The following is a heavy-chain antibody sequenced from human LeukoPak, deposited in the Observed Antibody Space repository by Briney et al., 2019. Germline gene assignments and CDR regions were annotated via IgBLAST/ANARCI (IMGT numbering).Heavy chain of an antibody. CDR2: MYPNSGNT. J-gene: IGHJ5*02. CDR1: GYTFTSYD. D-gene: IGHD2-2*01. V-gene: IGHV1-8*01. Sequence: ASVKVSCKASGYTFTSYDINWVRQATGQGLEWMGWMYPNSGNTGYAQKFQGRVTMTRNASISTAYMELSSLRSEDTAVYYCARVVVVPAAKARLSNWFDPWGQGTLVTVSS. CDR3: ARVVVVPAAKARLSNWFDP.